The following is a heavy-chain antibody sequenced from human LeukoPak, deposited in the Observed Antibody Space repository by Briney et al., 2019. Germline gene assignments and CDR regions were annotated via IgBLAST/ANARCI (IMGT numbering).Heavy chain of an antibody. V-gene: IGHV3-23*01. D-gene: IGHD3-10*01. J-gene: IGHJ4*02. CDR1: GFTFSSYA. Sequence: GGSLRLSCATSGFTFSSYAMSWVRQAPGKGLEWVSAISGSGGSTYYADSVKGRFTISRDNSKNTPYLQMNSLRAEDTAVYYCAKSHLGFGELFPQVFDYWGQGTLVTVSS. CDR2: ISGSGGST. CDR3: AKSHLGFGELFPQVFDY.